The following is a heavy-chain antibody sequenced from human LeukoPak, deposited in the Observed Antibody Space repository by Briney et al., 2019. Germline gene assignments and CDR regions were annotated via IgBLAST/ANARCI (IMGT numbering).Heavy chain of an antibody. CDR1: GFTFSSYE. CDR3: ARATGGNYLDY. V-gene: IGHV3-48*03. J-gene: IGHJ4*02. CDR2: ISSGSGSTI. D-gene: IGHD2-8*02. Sequence: PGGSLRLSCAASGFTFSSYEMNWVRQAPGKGLEWGSYISSGSGSTIYNANSLKGRFTISRDNAKNSLYLQMNSLRAEDTALYYCARATGGNYLDYWGQGTLVTVSS.